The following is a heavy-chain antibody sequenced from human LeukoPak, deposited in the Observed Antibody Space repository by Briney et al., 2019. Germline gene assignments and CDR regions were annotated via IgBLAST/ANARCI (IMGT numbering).Heavy chain of an antibody. Sequence: GGSLRLSCAASGFTFSSYWMHWVRQAPGKGLVWVSRINSAGSSTSYADSVKGRFTISRDNAKNTLYLQMNSLRAEDTAVYYCARVGPGLTTPLDYWGQGTLVTVSS. D-gene: IGHD3-22*01. CDR2: INSAGSST. CDR3: ARVGPGLTTPLDY. V-gene: IGHV3-74*01. CDR1: GFTFSSYW. J-gene: IGHJ4*02.